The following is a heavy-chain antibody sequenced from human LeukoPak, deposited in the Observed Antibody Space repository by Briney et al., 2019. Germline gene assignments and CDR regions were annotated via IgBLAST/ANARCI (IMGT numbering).Heavy chain of an antibody. CDR2: ISYDGSNK. CDR1: GFTFSSYA. CDR3: ARDFHYYDSSGYLDP. D-gene: IGHD3-22*01. J-gene: IGHJ5*02. Sequence: GRSLRLSCAAFGFTFSSYAMHWVRQAPGKGLEWVAVISYDGSNKYYADSVKGRFTISRDNSKNTLYLQMNSLRAEDTAVYYCARDFHYYDSSGYLDPWGQGTLVTVSS. V-gene: IGHV3-30-3*01.